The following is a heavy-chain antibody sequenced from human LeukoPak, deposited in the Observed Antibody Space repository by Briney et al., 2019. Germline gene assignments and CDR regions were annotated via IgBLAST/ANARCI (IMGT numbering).Heavy chain of an antibody. J-gene: IGHJ4*02. Sequence: PRGSLRLSCAASGLTFSRHWMTWVRQAPGKGLEWVANIKHDGSEKNYVDSVKGRFTISRDNAKNSLYLQMNSLRAEDTAVYYCATPLDYYDRSDSHQGGDWGQGTLVTVSS. V-gene: IGHV3-7*03. CDR1: GLTFSRHW. CDR2: IKHDGSEK. CDR3: ATPLDYYDRSDSHQGGD. D-gene: IGHD3-22*01.